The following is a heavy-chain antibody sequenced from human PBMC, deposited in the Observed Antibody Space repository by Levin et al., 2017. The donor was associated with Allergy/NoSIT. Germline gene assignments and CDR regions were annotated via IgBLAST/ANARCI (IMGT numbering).Heavy chain of an antibody. D-gene: IGHD7-27*01. CDR2: IYYSGST. Sequence: TSETLSLTCTVSGGSISSYYWSWIRQPPGKGLEWIGYIYYSGSTNYNPSLKSRVTISVDTSKNQFSLKLSSVTAADTAVYYCARDTSDWYTGESYFDYWGQGTLVTVSS. J-gene: IGHJ4*02. V-gene: IGHV4-59*01. CDR3: ARDTSDWYTGESYFDY. CDR1: GGSISSYY.